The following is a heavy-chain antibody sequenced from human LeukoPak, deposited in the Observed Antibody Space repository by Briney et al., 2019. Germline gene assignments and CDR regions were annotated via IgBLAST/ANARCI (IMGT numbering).Heavy chain of an antibody. CDR2: IKEDGSDK. Sequence: PGGSLRLSCAVSGFTFSDYWMTWVRQAPGRGLEWVANIKEDGSDKQYVDSVQGRFTISRDNAENSLYLQMDSLRAEDTAVYYCARPDYDYWTGSLGGHYLDVWGKGTTVTVSS. CDR1: GFTFSDYW. D-gene: IGHD3-3*01. V-gene: IGHV3-7*01. J-gene: IGHJ6*03. CDR3: ARPDYDYWTGSLGGHYLDV.